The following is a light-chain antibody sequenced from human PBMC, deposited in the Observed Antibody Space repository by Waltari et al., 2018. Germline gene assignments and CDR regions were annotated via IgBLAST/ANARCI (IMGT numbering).Light chain of an antibody. J-gene: IGKJ2*01. CDR3: QQYSSFST. CDR2: MAS. CDR1: QSVGTW. Sequence: DIQMTQSPSTLSASVGDRVTISCRASQSVGTWLAWYQQKPGKAPKLLIYMASSLESGVPPRFSGSGSGREFTLTISSLQPDDFATYSCQQYSSFSTFGQGTKVDI. V-gene: IGKV1-5*03.